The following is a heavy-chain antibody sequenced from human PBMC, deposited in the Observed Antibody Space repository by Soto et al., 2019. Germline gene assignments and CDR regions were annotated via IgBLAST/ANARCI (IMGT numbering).Heavy chain of an antibody. CDR1: GKRFTNYG. CDR2: ISGYNGNT. V-gene: IGHV1-18*04. CDR3: ARDVQVRGGFDY. J-gene: IGHJ4*02. Sequence: HLVQSEAEVKKPGASVKVSCRASGKRFTNYGIPGVRKAPEQGLGWMGRISGYNGNTKYAQNFQGRVTMTADTSTTTAYMELRSLRSDDTAVYYCARDVQVRGGFDYWGQGTLVTVSS. D-gene: IGHD2-2*01.